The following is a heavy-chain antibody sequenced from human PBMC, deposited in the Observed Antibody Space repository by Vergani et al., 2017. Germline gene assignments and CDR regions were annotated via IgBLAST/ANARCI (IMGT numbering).Heavy chain of an antibody. V-gene: IGHV2-5*04. CDR3: VYRKTGCGTTGCFYPFYYYYYMDV. CDR1: GFSLNTRGVS. D-gene: IGHD1-7*01. J-gene: IGHJ6*03. CDR2: IYWNDDQ. Sequence: QITLKESGPTLVKPTQTLTLTCTFSGFSLNTRGVSVAWIRQPPGKALDCLALIYWNDDQHYSPSLNNRVTITKDTSKNQVVLTMTNMDYVDTGTYYCVYRKTGCGTTGCFYPFYYYYYMDVWGKGTTVTVSS.